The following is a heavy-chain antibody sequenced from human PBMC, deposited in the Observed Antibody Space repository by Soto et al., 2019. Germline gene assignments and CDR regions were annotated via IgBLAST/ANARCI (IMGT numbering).Heavy chain of an antibody. CDR3: ARGYSGTYRADY. Sequence: EVQLVESGGGLVQPGGSLRLSCAASGFTFSSYWMHWVRQAPGKGLVWVSRMNGDGSSTSYAESVRGRLTVSRDNAKNTLDLEMNSLGADDTALYYCARGYSGTYRADYWGQGTLVTVSS. V-gene: IGHV3-74*01. D-gene: IGHD1-26*01. J-gene: IGHJ4*02. CDR2: MNGDGSST. CDR1: GFTFSSYW.